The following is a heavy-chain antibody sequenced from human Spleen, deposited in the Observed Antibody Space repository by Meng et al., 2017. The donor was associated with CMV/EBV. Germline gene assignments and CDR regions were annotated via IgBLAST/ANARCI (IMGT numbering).Heavy chain of an antibody. V-gene: IGHV6-1*01. J-gene: IGHJ4*02. CDR1: SSHSAA. CDR2: TYYRSKWYN. D-gene: IGHD2-2*01. Sequence: SSHSAAWNWIRQSPSRGLEWLGRTYYRSKWYNDYAVSVKSRITINPDTSKNQFSLQLNSVTPEDTAVYYCARAWVDCSSTSCYPFDYWGQGTLVTVSS. CDR3: ARAWVDCSSTSCYPFDY.